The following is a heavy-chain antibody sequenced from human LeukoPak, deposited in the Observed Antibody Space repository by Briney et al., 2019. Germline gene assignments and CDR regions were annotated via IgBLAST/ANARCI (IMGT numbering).Heavy chain of an antibody. D-gene: IGHD2-8*01. J-gene: IGHJ4*02. CDR1: GFTFSSYA. CDR3: ARGPTNGQAFDY. V-gene: IGHV3-7*01. CDR2: IREDGSEK. Sequence: GGSLRLSCAASGFTFSSYAMSWVRQAPGKGLEWVASIREDGSEKTSVDSVKGRFTISRDNAKNSLYLQMDSLRAEDTAVYYCARGPTNGQAFDYWGQGTLVSVSS.